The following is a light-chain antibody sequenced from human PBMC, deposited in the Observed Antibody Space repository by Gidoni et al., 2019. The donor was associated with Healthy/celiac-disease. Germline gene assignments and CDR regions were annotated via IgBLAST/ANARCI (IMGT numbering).Light chain of an antibody. Sequence: DFQMTQSPSSLSASVGDRVTITCRESQNINNYLNWYQQKPGKAPKLLIYAASSLQSGVPSRFSGSGSGTDFTLTISSLQPEDFATYYCQQSYSTPWTFGQGTKVEIK. V-gene: IGKV1-39*01. CDR1: QNINNY. J-gene: IGKJ1*01. CDR2: AAS. CDR3: QQSYSTPWT.